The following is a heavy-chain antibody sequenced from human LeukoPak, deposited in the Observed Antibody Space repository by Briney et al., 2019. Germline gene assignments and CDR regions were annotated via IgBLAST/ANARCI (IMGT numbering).Heavy chain of an antibody. J-gene: IGHJ4*02. Sequence: GASVKVSCKASGYTFTGYYMHWVRQAPGQGLEWMGWINPNSGGTNYAQKFQGRVTMTRDTSISTAYMELSRLRSDDTAVYYCARSHRANRLGGYSYGALGYWGEGSLVSVSS. CDR3: ARSHRANRLGGYSYGALGY. CDR2: INPNSGGT. D-gene: IGHD5-18*01. V-gene: IGHV1-2*02. CDR1: GYTFTGYY.